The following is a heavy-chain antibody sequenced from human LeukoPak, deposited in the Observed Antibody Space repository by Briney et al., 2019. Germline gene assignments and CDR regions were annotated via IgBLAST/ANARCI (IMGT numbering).Heavy chain of an antibody. CDR1: GFTFSSYA. J-gene: IGHJ3*02. D-gene: IGHD1-26*01. CDR3: VICLRPYGSRLYAARDI. CDR2: LRGSGGST. V-gene: IGHV3-23*01. Sequence: GGSLRLSCAASGFTFSSYAMSWVRHAPAKGLEGVSALRGSGGSTYYADSVKGRFTISRDNSKNTLCLQMNSERAENTGVDYFVICLRPYGSRLYAARDIWRRGTMVTVSS.